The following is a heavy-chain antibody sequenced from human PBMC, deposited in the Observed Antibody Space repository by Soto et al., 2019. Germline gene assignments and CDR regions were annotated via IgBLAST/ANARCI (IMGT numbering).Heavy chain of an antibody. CDR2: ISQDGSVK. V-gene: IGHV3-30*03. CDR1: GISISTYA. Sequence: QVQLVESGGGVGQPGRSLTVSCAASGISISTYAMHWVRQAPGKGLEWVAVISQDGSVKYYADSVKGRFTISRDNPKNTLFLQMNSLGADGTAVYYCAGRQQNYYYYGMDVWGQGTTVTVSS. J-gene: IGHJ6*02. D-gene: IGHD6-13*01. CDR3: AGRQQNYYYYGMDV.